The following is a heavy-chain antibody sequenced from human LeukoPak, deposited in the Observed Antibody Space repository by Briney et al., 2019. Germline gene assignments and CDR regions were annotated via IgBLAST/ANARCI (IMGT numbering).Heavy chain of an antibody. CDR3: TSRTIIAH. V-gene: IGHV3-48*03. D-gene: IGHD2-21*01. CDR2: ISSSGSTI. CDR1: GFTLRSYG. Sequence: PGGSLTHSRSASGFTLRSYGMNWVRQAPGKGLEWVSYISSSGSTIYYADSVKGRFTISRDNAKNSLYLQMNSLRAEDTAVYYCTSRTIIAHWGQGTLVTVSS. J-gene: IGHJ4*02.